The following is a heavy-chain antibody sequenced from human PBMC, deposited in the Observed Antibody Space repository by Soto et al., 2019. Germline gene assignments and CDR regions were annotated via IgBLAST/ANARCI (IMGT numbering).Heavy chain of an antibody. J-gene: IGHJ6*02. CDR3: ARAKSGRSYYYYGMDV. V-gene: IGHV3-23*01. Sequence: GGSLRLSCAASGFTFSSYAMSWVRQAPGKGLEWVSAISGSGGSTYYADSVKGRFTISRDNSKNTLYLQMNSLRAEDTAVYYCARAKSGRSYYYYGMDVWGQGATVTVSS. CDR1: GFTFSSYA. CDR2: ISGSGGST. D-gene: IGHD3-3*01.